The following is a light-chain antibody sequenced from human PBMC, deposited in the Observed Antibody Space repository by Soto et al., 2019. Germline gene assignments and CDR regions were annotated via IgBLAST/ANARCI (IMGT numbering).Light chain of an antibody. CDR3: GSWDSSLSAYV. V-gene: IGLV1-51*01. CDR1: SSNIGGNS. CDR2: DDN. Sequence: QAVVTQPPSVSGAPGQTITISCSGSSSNIGGNSVSWYQQLPGTAPKLLIYDDNKRPSGIPDRFSGSKSGTSATLGITGFQTGDEADYYCGSWDSSLSAYVFGTGTKVTVL. J-gene: IGLJ1*01.